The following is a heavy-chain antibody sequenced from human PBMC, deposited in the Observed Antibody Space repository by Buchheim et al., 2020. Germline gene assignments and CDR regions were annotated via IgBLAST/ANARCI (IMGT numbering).Heavy chain of an antibody. CDR3: ATVRGNAFDM. CDR2: ISSSGSPI. J-gene: IGHJ3*02. CDR1: GVSFSSYR. D-gene: IGHD3-10*01. V-gene: IGHV3-48*03. Sequence: EEQLVESGGGLVQPGESLTLSCLVSGVSFSSYRLYWVRQAPGKGLEWISYISSSGSPIYYADSVRGRFTISRDNAKNSLYLQMYNLRVEDTALYYCATVRGNAFDMWGQGT.